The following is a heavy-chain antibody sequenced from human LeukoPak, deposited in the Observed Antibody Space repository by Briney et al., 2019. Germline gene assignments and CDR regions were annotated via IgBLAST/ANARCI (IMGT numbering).Heavy chain of an antibody. CDR1: GFTFNDYW. CDR3: AKEHYYYVGTGYFGL. V-gene: IGHV3-7*03. CDR2: IKQDGSEK. J-gene: IGHJ4*02. Sequence: GGSLRLSCAASGFTFNDYWMSWVRQAPGKGLEWVANIKQDGSEKYYVDSVRGRLTVSRDNAENSLFLQMNNLRAEDTALYYCAKEHYYYVGTGYFGLWGQGTLVTVSS. D-gene: IGHD3-22*01.